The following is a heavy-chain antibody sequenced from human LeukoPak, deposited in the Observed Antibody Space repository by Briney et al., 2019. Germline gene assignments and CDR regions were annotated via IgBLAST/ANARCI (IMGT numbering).Heavy chain of an antibody. V-gene: IGHV4-59*08. J-gene: IGHJ4*02. D-gene: IGHD3-9*01. CDR3: ASGYFDWHAIDY. Sequence: SETLSLTCTVSGGSISSYYWSWIRQPPGKGLEWIGYNYYSGSTNYNPSLKSRVTISVDTYKNQFSLKLSSVTAADTAVYYCASGYFDWHAIDYWGQGTLVTVSS. CDR1: GGSISSYY. CDR2: NYYSGST.